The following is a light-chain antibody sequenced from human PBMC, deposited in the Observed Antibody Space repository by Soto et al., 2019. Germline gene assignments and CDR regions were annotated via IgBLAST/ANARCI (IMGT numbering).Light chain of an antibody. V-gene: IGLV1-47*01. Sequence: QSVLTQPPSASGTPGQRVTISCSGGGSNIGSNYVYWYRQFPGTAPKLLIYKNNERPSGVPGRFSGSKSGTSASLAISGLRPEDEADYYCAAWDDDLIGGVFGGGTKVTVL. CDR1: GSNIGSNY. CDR3: AAWDDDLIGGV. CDR2: KNN. J-gene: IGLJ2*01.